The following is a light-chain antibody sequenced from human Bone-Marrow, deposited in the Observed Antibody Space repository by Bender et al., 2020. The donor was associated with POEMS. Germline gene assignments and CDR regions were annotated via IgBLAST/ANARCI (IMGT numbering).Light chain of an antibody. J-gene: IGLJ3*02. CDR3: QAWDSSTAV. CDR2: QSF. Sequence: SYELTQPPSVSVSPGQTASITCSGDKLGYKSPGWYQQKPGQSPVLVIYQSFKRPSGIPERFSGSNSGNTATLTISGTQPMDEADYYCQAWDSSTAVFGGGTTLTVL. V-gene: IGLV3-1*01. CDR1: KLGYKS.